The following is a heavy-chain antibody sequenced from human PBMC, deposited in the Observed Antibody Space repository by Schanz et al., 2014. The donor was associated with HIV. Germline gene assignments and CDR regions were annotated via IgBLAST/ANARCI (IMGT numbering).Heavy chain of an antibody. Sequence: QVQLVQSGAEVKMPGSSVKVSCKASGGTFSNYAMTWVRQAPGQGLEWMAGIIPIIGTADYAQKFQGRVTITADKSTSTLYLELSSLRSEDTAVYYCTSGSFEFGDLLDDYYYDAMDVWGHGTTVTVSS. V-gene: IGHV1-69*06. CDR1: GGTFSNYA. CDR2: IIPIIGTA. CDR3: TSGSFEFGDLLDDYYYDAMDV. D-gene: IGHD3-10*01. J-gene: IGHJ6*02.